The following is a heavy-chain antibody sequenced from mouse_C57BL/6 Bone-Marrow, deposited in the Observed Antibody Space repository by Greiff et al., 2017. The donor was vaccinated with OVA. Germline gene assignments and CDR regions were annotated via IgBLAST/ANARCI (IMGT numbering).Heavy chain of an antibody. D-gene: IGHD4-1*02. CDR3: ARWGNWGWFAY. CDR2: INPNNGGT. Sequence: VQLQQSGPELVKPGASVKIPCKASGYTFTDYNMDWVKQSHGKSLEWIGDINPNNGGTIYNQKFKGKATLTVDKSSSTAYMELRSLTSEDTAVSYCARWGNWGWFAYWGQGTLVTVSA. CDR1: GYTFTDYN. J-gene: IGHJ3*01. V-gene: IGHV1-18*01.